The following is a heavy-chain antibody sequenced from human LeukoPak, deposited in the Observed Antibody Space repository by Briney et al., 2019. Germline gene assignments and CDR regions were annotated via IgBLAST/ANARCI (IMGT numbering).Heavy chain of an antibody. Sequence: ASMKVSCKASGYSFTGYYMHWVRQAPGQGLEWMGCINPNSGGTDYAQKFQGRVTMPRDTSISTAYMELSRLTSDDTAVYYCAGLSGYDPYYFDYWGQGTLVAVSS. D-gene: IGHD5-12*01. CDR1: GYSFTGYY. V-gene: IGHV1-2*02. CDR2: INPNSGGT. CDR3: AGLSGYDPYYFDY. J-gene: IGHJ4*02.